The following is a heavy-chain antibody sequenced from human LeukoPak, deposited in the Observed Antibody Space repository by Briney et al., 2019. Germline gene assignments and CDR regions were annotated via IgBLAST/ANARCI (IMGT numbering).Heavy chain of an antibody. D-gene: IGHD1-1*01. CDR1: GGSISRYY. J-gene: IGHJ4*02. CDR2: IQYSGST. CDR3: ARATTFDY. Sequence: SETLSLTCTVSGGSISRYYWSWIRQPPGKGLEWIGYIQYSGSTNYNPSLKSRVTISVDTSKNQFSLKLSSVTTADTAVYYCARATTFDYWGPGTLVTVSS. V-gene: IGHV4-59*01.